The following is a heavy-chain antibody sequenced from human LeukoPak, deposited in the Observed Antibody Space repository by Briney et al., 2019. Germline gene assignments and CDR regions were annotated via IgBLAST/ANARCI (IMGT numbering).Heavy chain of an antibody. D-gene: IGHD6-13*01. V-gene: IGHV4-34*01. CDR2: INHSGST. J-gene: IGHJ4*02. CDR1: GGSFSGYY. CDR3: ARAPDNNSSWPRNFDY. Sequence: PSETLSLTCAVYGGSFSGYYWSWIRQPPGKGLEWIGEINHSGSTNYNPSLKSRVTISVDTSKNQFSLKLSSVTAADTAVYYCARAPDNNSSWPRNFDYWGQGTLVTVSS.